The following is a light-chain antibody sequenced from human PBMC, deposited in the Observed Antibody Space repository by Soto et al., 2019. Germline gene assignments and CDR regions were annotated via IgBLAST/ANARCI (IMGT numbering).Light chain of an antibody. CDR2: DDR. CDR1: NIGSKS. J-gene: IGLJ2*01. CDR3: QEWDSTLDQWI. V-gene: IGLV3-21*02. Sequence: SYELTQPPSVSVAPGQTATITCGGNNIGSKSVHWYQQRPGQAPVLVVYDDRDRPSGIPDRFSGSNSGNTATLTISRVEVGDEAEYHCQEWDSTLDQWIFGRGTKSPS.